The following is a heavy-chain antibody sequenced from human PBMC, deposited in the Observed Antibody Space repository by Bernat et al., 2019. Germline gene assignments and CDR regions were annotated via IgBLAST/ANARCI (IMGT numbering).Heavy chain of an antibody. D-gene: IGHD3-10*01. Sequence: EVQLVESGGGLVQPGGSLRLSCAASRLTVSSNYMSWVRQAAGEGLEWVSIIYSDDRTYYADSVKGRFTISRDNSKNTLYLQMNSLRVEDTAVYYCARPWLGSGDVWGQGTTVTVSS. CDR2: IYSDDRT. CDR3: ARPWLGSGDV. CDR1: RLTVSSNY. J-gene: IGHJ6*02. V-gene: IGHV3-66*04.